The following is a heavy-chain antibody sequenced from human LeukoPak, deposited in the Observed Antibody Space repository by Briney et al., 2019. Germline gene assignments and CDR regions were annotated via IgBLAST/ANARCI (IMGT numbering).Heavy chain of an antibody. D-gene: IGHD3-22*01. CDR2: IWYDGSNK. V-gene: IGHV3-33*01. CDR3: ARDSLPYYDSSGYRLTPFDY. Sequence: PGGSLRLSCAASGFTFSSYGMHWVRQAPGKGLEWVAVIWYDGSNKYYADSVKGRFTISRDNSKNTLYLQMNSLRAEDTAVYYCARDSLPYYDSSGYRLTPFDYWGRGTLVTVSS. CDR1: GFTFSSYG. J-gene: IGHJ4*02.